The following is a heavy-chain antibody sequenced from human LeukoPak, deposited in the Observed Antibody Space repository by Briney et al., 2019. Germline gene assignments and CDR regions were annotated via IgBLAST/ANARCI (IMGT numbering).Heavy chain of an antibody. CDR2: SSAYNGNT. CDR1: GYTFTSYG. J-gene: IGHJ4*02. D-gene: IGHD1-26*01. V-gene: IGHV1-18*01. CDR3: ARASSSGISYVGVDY. Sequence: ASVKVSCKASGYTFTSYGISWGRQAPGQGLEWMGWSSAYNGNTNYAQKLQGRVTMTTDTSTSTAYMELRSLRSDDTAVYYCARASSSGISYVGVDYWGQGTLVTVSS.